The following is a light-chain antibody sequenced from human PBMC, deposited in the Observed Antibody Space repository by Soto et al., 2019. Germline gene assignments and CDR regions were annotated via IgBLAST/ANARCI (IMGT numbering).Light chain of an antibody. CDR2: EVS. CDR1: SSDVGGYNY. J-gene: IGLJ1*01. Sequence: QSVLTQPPSASGSPGQSVTLSCTGTSSDVGGYNYVSWYQQHPGKAPKLMIYEVSKRPSGVPDRFSGSKSGNTASLTVSGLQAEYEADYYCSSYAVSNTLYVFGTGTKLTVL. CDR3: SSYAVSNTLYV. V-gene: IGLV2-8*01.